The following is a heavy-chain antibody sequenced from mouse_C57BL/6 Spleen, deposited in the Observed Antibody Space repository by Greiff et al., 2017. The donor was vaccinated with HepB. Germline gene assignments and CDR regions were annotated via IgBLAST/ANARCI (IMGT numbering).Heavy chain of an antibody. V-gene: IGHV6-3*01. D-gene: IGHD1-1*01. CDR3: TIYYYGSSYFFDY. Sequence: EVQLQESGGGLVQPGGSMKLSCVASGFTFSNYWMNWVRQSPEKGLEWVAQIRLKSDNYATHYAESVKGRFTISRDDSKSSVYLQMNNLRAEDTGIYYCTIYYYGSSYFFDYWGQGTTLTVSS. CDR2: IRLKSDNYAT. CDR1: GFTFSNYW. J-gene: IGHJ2*01.